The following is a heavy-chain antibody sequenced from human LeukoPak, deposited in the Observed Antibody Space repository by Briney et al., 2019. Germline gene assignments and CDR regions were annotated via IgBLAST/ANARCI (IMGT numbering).Heavy chain of an antibody. CDR1: GFTFSSYW. CDR2: IKQDGSEK. V-gene: IGHV3-7*01. CDR3: ARWQGVGDLGAFDI. D-gene: IGHD2-21*02. Sequence: GGSLRLSCAASGFTFSSYWTSWVRQAPGKGLEWVANIKQDGSEKYYVDSVKGRFTISRDNAKNSLYLQMNSLRAEDTAVYYCARWQGVGDLGAFDIWGQGTMVTVSS. J-gene: IGHJ3*02.